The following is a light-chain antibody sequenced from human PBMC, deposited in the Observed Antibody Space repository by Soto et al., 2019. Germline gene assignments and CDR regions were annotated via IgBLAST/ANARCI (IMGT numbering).Light chain of an antibody. CDR3: QQYNNWPRT. V-gene: IGKV3-15*01. Sequence: EIVMTQSPATLSVSPGERATLSCRASQSVSNNLAWYQQKPRQAPRLLIYGASTRATGIPPTISGSGSGTDFTLTISSLQSEDFALYYCQQYNNWPRTCGQGTKVEVK. CDR1: QSVSNN. J-gene: IGKJ1*01. CDR2: GAS.